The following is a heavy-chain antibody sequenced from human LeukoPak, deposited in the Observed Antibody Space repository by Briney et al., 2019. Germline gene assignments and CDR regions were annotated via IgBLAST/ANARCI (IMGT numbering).Heavy chain of an antibody. J-gene: IGHJ4*02. Sequence: SETLSLTCTVSGGSVSSGSYYWSWIRQPPGKGLEWIGYIYYSGSTNYNPSLKSRVTISVDTSKNQFSLKLSSVTAADTAVYYCARDGLVRGVITNWGQGTLVTVSS. CDR3: ARDGLVRGVITN. V-gene: IGHV4-61*01. CDR2: IYYSGST. CDR1: GGSVSSGSYY. D-gene: IGHD3-10*01.